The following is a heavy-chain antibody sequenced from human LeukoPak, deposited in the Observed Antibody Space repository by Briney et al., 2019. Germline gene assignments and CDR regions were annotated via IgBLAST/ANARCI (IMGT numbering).Heavy chain of an antibody. Sequence: PGGSLRLSCAASGFSFSTYAMSWVRQAPGKGLEWVANIKQDGSEKDYVDSMKGRFTISRDNAKNSVYLQMNSLRAEDTAVYYCARIGYSSSSFDYWGQGTLVIVSS. D-gene: IGHD2-2*01. CDR2: IKQDGSEK. CDR3: ARIGYSSSSFDY. J-gene: IGHJ4*02. V-gene: IGHV3-7*01. CDR1: GFSFSTYA.